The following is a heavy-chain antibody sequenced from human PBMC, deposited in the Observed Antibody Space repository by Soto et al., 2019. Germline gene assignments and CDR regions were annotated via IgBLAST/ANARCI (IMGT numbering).Heavy chain of an antibody. D-gene: IGHD4-4*01. J-gene: IGHJ6*02. CDR1: GGTFSSYA. CDR2: IIPIFGTA. CDR3: ARERQGLQYRYYYYYYGMDV. Sequence: SVKVSCKASGGTFSSYAISWVRQAPGQGLEWMGGIIPIFGTANYAQKFQGRVTITADESTSTAYMELSSLRSEDTAVYYCARERQGLQYRYYYYYYGMDVWGQGTTVTVSS. V-gene: IGHV1-69*13.